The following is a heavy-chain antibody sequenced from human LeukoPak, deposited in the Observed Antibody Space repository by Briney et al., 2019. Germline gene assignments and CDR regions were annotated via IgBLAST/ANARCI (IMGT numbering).Heavy chain of an antibody. CDR1: GFTFSSYN. CDR3: AREVGATDDY. J-gene: IGHJ4*02. CDR2: ISGSSTYI. V-gene: IGHV3-21*01. Sequence: PGESLRLSCAAPGFTFSSYNMNWVRQAPGKGLEWVSSISGSSTYIYYADSVRGRFTISRDNAKNSLFLHMNSLRAEDTAVYYCAREVGATDDYWGQGTLVTVSS. D-gene: IGHD1-26*01.